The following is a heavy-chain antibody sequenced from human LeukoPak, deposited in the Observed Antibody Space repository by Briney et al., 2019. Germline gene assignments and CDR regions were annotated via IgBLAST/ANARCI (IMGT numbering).Heavy chain of an antibody. CDR3: ARGRGYRNRGHYCYMDV. J-gene: IGHJ6*03. CDR1: GGSFSGYY. Sequence: PSETLSLTCAVYGGSFSGYYWSWIRQPPGKGLEWIGEINHSGSTNYNPSLKSRVTISVDTSKNQFSLKLSSVTAADTAVYYCARGRGYRNRGHYCYMDVWGKGTTVTVSS. CDR2: INHSGST. D-gene: IGHD1-14*01. V-gene: IGHV4-34*01.